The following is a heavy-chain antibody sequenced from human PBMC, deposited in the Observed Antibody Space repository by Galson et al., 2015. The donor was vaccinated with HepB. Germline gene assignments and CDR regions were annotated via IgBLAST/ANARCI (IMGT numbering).Heavy chain of an antibody. V-gene: IGHV3-43*01. Sequence: SLRLSCAASGFTFDDYTMHWVRQAPGKGLEWVSLISWDGGRTDYADSVKGRFTISRDNSKNSLYLQMNSLRTEDTALYYCAKEKTRRLVLGWFGPWGQGTLVTVSS. CDR3: AKEKTRRLVLGWFGP. CDR1: GFTFDDYT. CDR2: ISWDGGRT. J-gene: IGHJ5*02. D-gene: IGHD6-19*01.